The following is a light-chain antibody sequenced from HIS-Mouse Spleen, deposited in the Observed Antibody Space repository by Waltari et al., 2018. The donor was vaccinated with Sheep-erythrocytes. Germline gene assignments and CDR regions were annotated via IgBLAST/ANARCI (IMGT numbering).Light chain of an antibody. CDR1: RSDVGGCNY. Sequence: QSALTQPRSVSGSPGQSVTISCTGTRSDVGGCNYVPWYQQHPGKAPKLMIYDVSKRPSGVPDRFSGSKSGNTASLTISGLQAEDEADYYCCSYAGSYNHVFATGTKVTVL. CDR2: DVS. CDR3: CSYAGSYNHV. J-gene: IGLJ1*01. V-gene: IGLV2-11*01.